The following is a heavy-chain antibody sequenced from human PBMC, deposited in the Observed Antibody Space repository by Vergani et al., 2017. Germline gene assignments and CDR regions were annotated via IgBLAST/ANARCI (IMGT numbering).Heavy chain of an antibody. CDR3: ARPLGFGVVIK. CDR1: GGSISSSSYY. D-gene: IGHD3-3*01. V-gene: IGHV4-39*01. CDR2: IYYSGST. J-gene: IGHJ4*02. Sequence: QLQLQESGPGLVKPSETLSLTCTVSGGSISSSSYYWGWIRQPPGKGLEWIGSIYYSGSTYYNPSLKSRVTISVDTSKNQFSLKRSSATAADTAVYYCARPLGFGVVIKWGQGTLVTVSS.